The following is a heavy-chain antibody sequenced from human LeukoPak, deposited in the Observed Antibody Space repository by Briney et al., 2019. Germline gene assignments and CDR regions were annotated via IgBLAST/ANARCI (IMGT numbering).Heavy chain of an antibody. CDR2: ISYDGSNK. D-gene: IGHD2-21*02. J-gene: IGHJ6*02. CDR3: ARDSGGDYGYYYYGMDV. CDR1: GFTFSSYA. V-gene: IGHV3-30-3*01. Sequence: PGRSLGLSCAASGFTFSSYAMHWVRQAPGKGLEWVAVISYDGSNKYYADSVKGRFTISRDNSKNTLYLQMNSLRAEDTAVYYCARDSGGDYGYYYYGMDVWGQGTTVTVSS.